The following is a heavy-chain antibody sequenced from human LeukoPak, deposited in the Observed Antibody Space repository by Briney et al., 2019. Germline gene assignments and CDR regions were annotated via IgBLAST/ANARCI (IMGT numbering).Heavy chain of an antibody. J-gene: IGHJ4*02. Sequence: GGSLRLSCAASGFTVSSNYMSWVRQAPGKGLEWVSVIYSGGSTYYADSVKGRFTISRDNSKNTLYLQMNSLRAEDTAVYYCAKDPTYYYDSSGYLVDYWGQGTLVTVSS. CDR2: IYSGGST. V-gene: IGHV3-53*01. CDR1: GFTVSSNY. D-gene: IGHD3-22*01. CDR3: AKDPTYYYDSSGYLVDY.